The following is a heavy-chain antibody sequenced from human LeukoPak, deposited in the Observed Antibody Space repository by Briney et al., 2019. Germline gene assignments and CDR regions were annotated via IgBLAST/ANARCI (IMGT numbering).Heavy chain of an antibody. CDR3: ARGAGGYSSGWYICCHFDY. D-gene: IGHD6-19*01. V-gene: IGHV3-66*01. CDR2: IYSGGST. CDR1: EFSVGSNY. Sequence: QPGGSLRLSCAASEFSVGSNYMSWVRQAPGKGLEWVSVIYSGGSTYYADSVKGRFTISRDNSKNTLYLQMNSLRAEDTAVYYCARGAGGYSSGWYICCHFDYWGQGTLVTVSS. J-gene: IGHJ4*02.